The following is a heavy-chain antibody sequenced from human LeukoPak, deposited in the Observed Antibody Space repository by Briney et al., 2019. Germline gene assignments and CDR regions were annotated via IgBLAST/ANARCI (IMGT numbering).Heavy chain of an antibody. CDR2: IYYSGST. Sequence: PSETLSLTCTVSGDSMSSGARWSWVRQSPGKGLEWIGEIYYSGSTNYNPSLRGRVTLSVDNSNNHFSLDLSSVTAADTAFYYCARRGYSGNEAYFAYWGQGTLVTVSS. D-gene: IGHD5-12*01. CDR3: ARRGYSGNEAYFAY. V-gene: IGHV4-4*02. CDR1: GDSMSSGAR. J-gene: IGHJ4*02.